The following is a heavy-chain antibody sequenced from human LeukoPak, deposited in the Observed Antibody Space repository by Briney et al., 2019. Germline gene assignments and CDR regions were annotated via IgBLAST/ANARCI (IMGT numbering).Heavy chain of an antibody. Sequence: GGTLRLSCAASGFTFSSYSMNWVRQAPAKGLERVSYISSSSSTIYYADSLKGGFSITSDNPKKSLYLQMNSLRDQDTAGYYCVRELYSRAAARSAFD. CDR2: ISSSSSTI. J-gene: IGHJ3*02. CDR1: GFTFSSYS. D-gene: IGHD2-15*01. CDR3: VRELYSRAAARSAFD. V-gene: IGHV3-48*02.